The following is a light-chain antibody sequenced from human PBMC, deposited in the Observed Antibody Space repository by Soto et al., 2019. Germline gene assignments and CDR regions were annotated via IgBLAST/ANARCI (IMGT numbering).Light chain of an antibody. CDR1: QGISSW. Sequence: AIRMTQSPSSLSASTGDRVTITCRASQGISSWLAWYQQKPGKAPKHLIYAASSLQSGVPSRLSGSGSGTDFNLTISSLQPEDFATYYCQQSYSTPITFGQGTRLEIK. J-gene: IGKJ5*01. CDR2: AAS. V-gene: IGKV1-8*01. CDR3: QQSYSTPIT.